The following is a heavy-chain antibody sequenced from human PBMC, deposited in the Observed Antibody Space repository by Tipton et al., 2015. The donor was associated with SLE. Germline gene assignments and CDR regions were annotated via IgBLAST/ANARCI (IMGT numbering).Heavy chain of an antibody. Sequence: SLRLSCAASGFTFDDYAMNWVRQVPGKGLEWVSGISWNSGSIGYADSVKGRFTISRDNAKNSLYLQMNSLRAGDTALYYCAKAPYCGGDCYGAEYFQHWGQGTLVTVSS. D-gene: IGHD2-21*01. CDR3: AKAPYCGGDCYGAEYFQH. J-gene: IGHJ1*01. V-gene: IGHV3-9*01. CDR1: GFTFDDYA. CDR2: ISWNSGSI.